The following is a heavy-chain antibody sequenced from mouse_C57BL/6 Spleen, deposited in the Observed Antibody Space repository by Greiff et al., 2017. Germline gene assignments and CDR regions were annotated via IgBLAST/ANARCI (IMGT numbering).Heavy chain of an antibody. D-gene: IGHD2-3*01. CDR3: ASSHDGYYPLDY. CDR1: GFTFTDYY. CDR2: IRNKANGYTT. J-gene: IGHJ2*01. Sequence: DVQLVESGGGLVQPGGSLSLSCAASGFTFTDYYMSWVRQPPGKALEWLGFIRNKANGYTTDYSASVKGRLTISRDNSQSNLYLQMNALRAEDSATYYSASSHDGYYPLDYWGQGTTLTVSS. V-gene: IGHV7-3*01.